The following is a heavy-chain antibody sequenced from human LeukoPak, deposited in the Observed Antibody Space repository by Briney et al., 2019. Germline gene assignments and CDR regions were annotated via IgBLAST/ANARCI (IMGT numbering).Heavy chain of an antibody. CDR1: GFTFSSYA. J-gene: IGHJ4*02. CDR3: ARDSYSSSWYKIGYNFDY. D-gene: IGHD6-13*01. CDR2: ISYDGSNK. V-gene: IGHV3-30-3*01. Sequence: PGRSLRLSCAASGFTFSSYAMHRVRQAPGKGLEWVAVISYDGSNKYYADSVKGRFTISRDNAKNSLYLKMNSLRAEDTAVYYCARDSYSSSWYKIGYNFDYWGQGTLVTVSS.